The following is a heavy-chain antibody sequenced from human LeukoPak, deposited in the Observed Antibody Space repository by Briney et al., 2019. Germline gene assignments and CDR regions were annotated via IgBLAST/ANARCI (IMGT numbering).Heavy chain of an antibody. CDR1: GFTFSSYA. D-gene: IGHD4-11*01. J-gene: IGHJ4*02. Sequence: GGSLRLSCAASGFTFSSYAMHWVRQAPGKGLEWVAVISYDGSNKYYADSVKGRFTISRDNSKNTLYLQMNSLRAEDTAVYYCARVNWWTVTLDYWGQGTLVTVSS. CDR2: ISYDGSNK. V-gene: IGHV3-30-3*01. CDR3: ARVNWWTVTLDY.